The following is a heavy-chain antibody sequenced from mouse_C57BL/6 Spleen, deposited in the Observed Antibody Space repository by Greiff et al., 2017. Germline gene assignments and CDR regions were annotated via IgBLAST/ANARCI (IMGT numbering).Heavy chain of an antibody. CDR3: ARAAYYYAMDY. CDR2: ISDGGSYT. CDR1: GFTFSSYA. D-gene: IGHD6-1*01. V-gene: IGHV5-4*03. Sequence: EVKLMESGGGLVKPGGSLTLSCAASGFTFSSYAMSWVRQTPEKRLEWVATISDGGSYTYYPDNVKGRFTISRDNAKNNLYLQMSHLKSEDTAMYYCARAAYYYAMDYWGQGTSVTVSS. J-gene: IGHJ4*01.